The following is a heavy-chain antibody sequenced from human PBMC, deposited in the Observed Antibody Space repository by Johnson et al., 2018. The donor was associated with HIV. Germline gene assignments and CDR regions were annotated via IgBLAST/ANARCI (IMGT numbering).Heavy chain of an antibody. D-gene: IGHD3-9*01. CDR2: ISGSGGST. V-gene: IGHV3-23*04. J-gene: IGHJ3*02. CDR1: GFIFDDFG. CDR3: ARQKRYWRNAFDI. Sequence: VQLVESGGGVFLPGGSLRLSCEGFGFIFDDFGLSWVRQAPGTGLEWVSAISGSGGSTSYADSVTGRFTISRDNSKNTLYLHMNSLRAEDTAVYYYARQKRYWRNAFDIWGQGTIVTVSS.